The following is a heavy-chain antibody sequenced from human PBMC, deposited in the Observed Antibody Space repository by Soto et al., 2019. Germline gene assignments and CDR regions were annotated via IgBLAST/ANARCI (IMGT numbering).Heavy chain of an antibody. CDR3: AAGGGLPRYY. CDR2: MYHSGST. V-gene: IGHV4-30-2*01. J-gene: IGHJ4*02. CDR1: GGSISSGGYS. Sequence: QLQLQESGSGLVKPSQTLSLTCAVSGGSISSGGYSWSWIRQPPGKGLEWIGYMYHSGSTYDNPSFKGRVTLSVDGSKHQYSLKLRSVTGGDTAVYHCAAGGGLPRYYWGQGTLVTVSS. D-gene: IGHD5-12*01.